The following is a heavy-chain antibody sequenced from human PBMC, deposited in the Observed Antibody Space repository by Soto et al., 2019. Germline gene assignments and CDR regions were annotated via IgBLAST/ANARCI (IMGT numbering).Heavy chain of an antibody. Sequence: QVPLVQSGAEVKKPGASVKVSCKASGYTFTSYDINWVRQATGQGLEWMGWMNPNSGNTGYAQKFQGRVTMTRNTSISTAYMELSSLRSEDTAVYYCARGYYGSGSYSYYFDYWGQGTLVTVSS. CDR1: GYTFTSYD. CDR3: ARGYYGSGSYSYYFDY. J-gene: IGHJ4*02. CDR2: MNPNSGNT. D-gene: IGHD3-10*01. V-gene: IGHV1-8*01.